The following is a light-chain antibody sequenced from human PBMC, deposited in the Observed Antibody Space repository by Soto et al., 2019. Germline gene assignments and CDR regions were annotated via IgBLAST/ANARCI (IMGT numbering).Light chain of an antibody. V-gene: IGKV3-20*01. Sequence: EIVLTQSPGTLSLSPGERATLSCRASQSVSSSYLAWYQQKPGQAPRLLIYGASIRATGIPDRFSGSGSGTDFTLTISRLEPEDFAVYYCQQYGSSPLTFGTGTKVDIK. CDR2: GAS. CDR1: QSVSSSY. J-gene: IGKJ3*01. CDR3: QQYGSSPLT.